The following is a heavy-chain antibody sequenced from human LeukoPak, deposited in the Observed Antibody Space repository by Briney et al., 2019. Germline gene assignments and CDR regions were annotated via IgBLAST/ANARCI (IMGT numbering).Heavy chain of an antibody. CDR1: GFTFSSFW. V-gene: IGHV3-74*01. CDR2: IKSVGKT. J-gene: IGHJ1*01. Sequence: TGGSLRLSCAASGFTFSSFWMHWVRQAPGKGLVWVSRIKSVGKTNYADSVRGRFTISRDNAKNTVSLQMNSLRAEDTGVYYCARAPSEIGGYYPEYFRHWGQGTLVTVSS. D-gene: IGHD3-22*01. CDR3: ARAPSEIGGYYPEYFRH.